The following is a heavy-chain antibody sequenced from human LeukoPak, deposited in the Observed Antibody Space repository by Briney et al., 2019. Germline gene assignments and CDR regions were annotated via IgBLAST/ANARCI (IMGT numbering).Heavy chain of an antibody. CDR2: ISSSSSYI. J-gene: IGHJ6*02. D-gene: IGHD6-13*01. V-gene: IGHV3-21*01. CDR3: ARDLQLEFRKYYYYYYGMDV. CDR1: GFTFSSYS. Sequence: PGGSLRLSCAASGFTFSSYSMNWVRQAPGEGLEWVSSISSSSSYIYYADSVKGRFTISRDNAKNSLYLQMNSLRAEDTAVYYCARDLQLEFRKYYYYYYGMDVWGQGTTVTVSS.